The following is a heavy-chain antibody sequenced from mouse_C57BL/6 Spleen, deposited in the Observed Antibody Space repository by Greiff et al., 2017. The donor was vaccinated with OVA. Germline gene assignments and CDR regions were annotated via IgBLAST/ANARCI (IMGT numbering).Heavy chain of an antibody. Sequence: EVNVVESGGGLVKPGGSLKLSCAASGFTFSDYGMHWVRQAPEKGLEWVAYISSGSSTIYYADTVKGRFTISRDNAKNTLFLQMTSLRSEDTAMYYCARSLYYGSRGDYFDYWGQGTTLTVSS. D-gene: IGHD1-1*01. CDR1: GFTFSDYG. CDR2: ISSGSSTI. V-gene: IGHV5-17*01. CDR3: ARSLYYGSRGDYFDY. J-gene: IGHJ2*01.